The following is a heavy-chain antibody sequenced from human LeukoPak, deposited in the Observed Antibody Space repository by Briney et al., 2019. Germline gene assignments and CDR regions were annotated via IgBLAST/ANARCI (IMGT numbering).Heavy chain of an antibody. D-gene: IGHD3-10*01. CDR2: IYPGDSDT. J-gene: IGHJ5*01. Sequence: GESLKISCKGSGYSIPRHSIASVRQMPGKGLEWMGIIYPGDSDTRYSPSFQGQVTISADVSISTAYLQWSSLKASDTAIYYCARRDYTGSYWLDSWGQGTLVTVSS. V-gene: IGHV5-51*01. CDR1: GYSIPRHS. CDR3: ARRDYTGSYWLDS.